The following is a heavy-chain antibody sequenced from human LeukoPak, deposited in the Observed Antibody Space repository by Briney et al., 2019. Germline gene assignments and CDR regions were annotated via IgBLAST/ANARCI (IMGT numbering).Heavy chain of an antibody. CDR2: IIPIFGTA. D-gene: IGHD6-6*01. V-gene: IGHV1-69*05. J-gene: IGHJ3*02. CDR1: GGTFSSYA. Sequence: SVKVSCKASGGTFSSYAISWVRQAPGQGLEWMGGIIPIFGTANYAQKFQGRVTITTDESTSTAYMELSSLRSEDTAVYYCASPLYSSSSAFDIWGQGTMVTVSS. CDR3: ASPLYSSSSAFDI.